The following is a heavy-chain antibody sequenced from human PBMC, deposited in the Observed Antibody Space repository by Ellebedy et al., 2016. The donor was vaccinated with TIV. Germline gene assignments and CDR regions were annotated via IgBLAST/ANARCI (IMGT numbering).Heavy chain of an antibody. CDR3: ARAYYYGSGINWFDP. Sequence: AASVKVSCKASGGTFSSYAISWVRQAPGQGLEWMGGIIPIFGTANYAQKFQGRVTITADESTSTAYMELRSLRSDDTAVYYCARAYYYGSGINWFDPWGQGTLVTVSS. CDR2: IIPIFGTA. D-gene: IGHD3-10*01. V-gene: IGHV1-69*13. J-gene: IGHJ5*02. CDR1: GGTFSSYA.